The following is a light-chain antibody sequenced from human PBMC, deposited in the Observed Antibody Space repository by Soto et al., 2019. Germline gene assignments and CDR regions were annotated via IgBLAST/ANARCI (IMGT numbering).Light chain of an antibody. V-gene: IGLV2-14*03. Sequence: QSVLTQPASVSGSPGQSITISCTGASSDVGGYNYVSWYQQHPGKAPKLIIYDVSNRPSGVSDRFSGSKSGNTASLTISGLQTEDEADYFCSSCATSSTLHVFGTGTKVT. J-gene: IGLJ1*01. CDR1: SSDVGGYNY. CDR3: SSCATSSTLHV. CDR2: DVS.